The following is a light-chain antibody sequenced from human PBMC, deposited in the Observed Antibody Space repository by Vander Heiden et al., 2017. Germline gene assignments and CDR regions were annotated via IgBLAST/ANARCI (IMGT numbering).Light chain of an antibody. CDR3: QQFSNWPYT. CDR1: QSVNTN. Sequence: IVMPQSPGTLSVSPRERATLSGRASQSVNTNLAWYQKKPGQAPGLLIYGASTRATGIPARFSGSGSGTEFTLTISSLQSEDFAVYYCQQFSNWPYTLGQGTKLEI. CDR2: GAS. V-gene: IGKV3-15*01. J-gene: IGKJ2*01.